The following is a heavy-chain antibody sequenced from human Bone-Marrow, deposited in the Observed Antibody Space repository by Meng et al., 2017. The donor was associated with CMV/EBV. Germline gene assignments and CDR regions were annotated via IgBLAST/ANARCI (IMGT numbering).Heavy chain of an antibody. V-gene: IGHV3-9*01. Sequence: SLKISCAASGFTFDDYAMHWVRQAPGKGLEWVSGISWNSGSIGYADSVKGRFTIPRDNAKNSLYLQMNSLRAEDTAVYYCARVQRGYSSSWTSFDYWGQGTLVTVSS. J-gene: IGHJ4*02. D-gene: IGHD6-13*01. CDR3: ARVQRGYSSSWTSFDY. CDR2: ISWNSGSI. CDR1: GFTFDDYA.